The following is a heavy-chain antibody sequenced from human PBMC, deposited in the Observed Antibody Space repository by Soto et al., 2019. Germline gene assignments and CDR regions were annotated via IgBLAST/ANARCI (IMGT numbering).Heavy chain of an antibody. Sequence: SETLSLTCAVYGGSVSGYYWSWIRQPPGKGLEWIGEINHSGSTNYNPSLKSRVTISVDTSKNQFSLKLSSVTAADTAVYYCARVSLPYCSGGSCYSEAGWFDPWGQGTLVTVSS. CDR1: GGSVSGYY. D-gene: IGHD2-15*01. CDR3: ARVSLPYCSGGSCYSEAGWFDP. CDR2: INHSGST. V-gene: IGHV4-34*01. J-gene: IGHJ5*02.